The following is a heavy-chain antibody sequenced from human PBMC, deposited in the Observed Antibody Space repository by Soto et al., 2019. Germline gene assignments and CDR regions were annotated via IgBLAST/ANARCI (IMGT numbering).Heavy chain of an antibody. D-gene: IGHD3-3*01. Sequence: ASVKVSCKASGYTFTSYGISWVRQAPGQGLEWMGWISAYNGNTNYAQKLQGRVTMTTDTSTSTAYMELRSLGSDDTAVYYCARDRVSYYDFWSGYYRTSAFDIWGQGTMVTVSS. J-gene: IGHJ3*02. CDR2: ISAYNGNT. V-gene: IGHV1-18*01. CDR3: ARDRVSYYDFWSGYYRTSAFDI. CDR1: GYTFTSYG.